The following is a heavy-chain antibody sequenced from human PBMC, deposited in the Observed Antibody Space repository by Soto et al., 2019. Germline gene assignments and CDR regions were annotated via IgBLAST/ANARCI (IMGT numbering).Heavy chain of an antibody. V-gene: IGHV4-31*03. CDR2: IYYSGST. D-gene: IGHD4-17*01. CDR1: GGSISSGGYY. CDR3: ARGRGLTTVTTLWFDP. J-gene: IGHJ5*02. Sequence: QVQLQESGPGLVKPSQTLSLTCTVSGGSISSGGYYWSWIRQHPGKGLEWIGYIYYSGSTYYNPSLKSRVTISVDTSKNQFSPKLSSVTAADTAVYYCARGRGLTTVTTLWFDPWGQGTLVTVSS.